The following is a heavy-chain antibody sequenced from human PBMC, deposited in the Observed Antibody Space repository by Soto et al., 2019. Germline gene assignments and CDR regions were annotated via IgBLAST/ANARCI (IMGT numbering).Heavy chain of an antibody. Sequence: FLRLSCAASGFICSSYDMSWVRQAPGKGLEWVSTILVGGSTHYPDSVKGRFTISRDNSKNTVFLQMNSLTAGDTAAYYCAKATATGGGAFDICGQGTMVTVSS. J-gene: IGHJ3*02. CDR3: AKATATGGGAFDI. CDR2: ILVGGST. V-gene: IGHV3-23*01. CDR1: GFICSSYD. D-gene: IGHD2-8*02.